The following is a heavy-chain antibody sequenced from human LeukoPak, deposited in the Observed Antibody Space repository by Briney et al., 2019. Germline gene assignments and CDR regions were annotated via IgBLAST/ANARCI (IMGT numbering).Heavy chain of an antibody. D-gene: IGHD3-10*01. CDR3: ASLGSGRQNWFDP. V-gene: IGHV3-66*01. J-gene: IGHJ5*02. CDR1: GFTVSSNY. Sequence: GGSLRLSCAASGFTVSSNYMSWVRQAPGKGLEWVSVIYSGGSTYYADSVRGRFTISRDNSKNTLYLQMNSLRAEDTAVYYCASLGSGRQNWFDPWGQGTLVTVSS. CDR2: IYSGGST.